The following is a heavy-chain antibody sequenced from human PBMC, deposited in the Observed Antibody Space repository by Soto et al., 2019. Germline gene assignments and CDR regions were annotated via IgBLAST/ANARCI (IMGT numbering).Heavy chain of an antibody. J-gene: IGHJ4*02. CDR2: ISAYSGHT. CDR3: ARDMTGNYYFDY. CDR1: GYTCPYSG. V-gene: IGHV1-18*04. Sequence: QVQVVQSGAEVKKPGASVKVSCKTSGYTCPYSGIGWVRQAPGQGLEWMGWISAYSGHTNYAQNLQGRVILTTDSSTSTVYMDLRSLRSDDTAVYYCARDMTGNYYFDYWGQGTLVTVSS. D-gene: IGHD3-9*01.